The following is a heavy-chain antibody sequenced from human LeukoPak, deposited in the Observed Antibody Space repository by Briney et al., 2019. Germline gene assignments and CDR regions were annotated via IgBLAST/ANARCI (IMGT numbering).Heavy chain of an antibody. Sequence: PSETLSLTCTVSGGSISSYYWSWIRQPPGKGLEWIGYIYYSGSTNYNPSLKSRVTISVDTSKNQFSLKLSSVTAADTAVYYCARDRSGDYYYYYMDVWGKGTTVTISS. CDR1: GGSISSYY. V-gene: IGHV4-59*01. CDR2: IYYSGST. CDR3: ARDRSGDYYYYYMDV. J-gene: IGHJ6*03. D-gene: IGHD1-1*01.